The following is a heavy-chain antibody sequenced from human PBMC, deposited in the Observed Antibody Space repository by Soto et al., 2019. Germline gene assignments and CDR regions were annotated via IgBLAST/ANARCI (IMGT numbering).Heavy chain of an antibody. J-gene: IGHJ4*02. V-gene: IGHV3-21*01. CDR1: GFTFSSYS. Sequence: EVQLVESGGGLVKPGGSRRLSCAASGFTFSSYSMNWVRQAPGKGLEWVSSISSNGNYIYYADSVKGRFTISRDNAKKSLYLQMDSLSAEDTAVYYCAREEQQLVIDYWGQGTLVTVSS. CDR3: AREEQQLVIDY. CDR2: ISSNGNYI. D-gene: IGHD6-13*01.